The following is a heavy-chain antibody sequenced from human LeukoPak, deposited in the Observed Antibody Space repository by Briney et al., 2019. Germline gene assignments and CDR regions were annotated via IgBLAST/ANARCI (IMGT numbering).Heavy chain of an antibody. J-gene: IGHJ3*02. CDR2: ISGSGGST. D-gene: IGHD3-22*01. CDR3: AKERQNSGYYFDAGDAFDI. V-gene: IGHV3-23*01. Sequence: HPGGSLRLSCAASGFTFSSYEMNWVRQAPGKGLEWVSAISGSGGSTYYADSVKGRFTISRDNSKNTLYLQMNSLRAEDTAVYYRAKERQNSGYYFDAGDAFDIWGQGTMVTVSS. CDR1: GFTFSSYE.